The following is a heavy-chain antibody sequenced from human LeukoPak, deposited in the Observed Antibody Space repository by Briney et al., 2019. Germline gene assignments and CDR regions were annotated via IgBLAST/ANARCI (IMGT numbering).Heavy chain of an antibody. J-gene: IGHJ4*02. CDR2: INPNSGGT. D-gene: IGHD2-15*01. V-gene: IGHV1-2*02. CDR3: ARELTVVGYYFDY. CDR1: GYTFTGYY. Sequence: ASVKVSCKASGYTFTGYYMHWVRQAPGQGLEWMGWINPNSGGTNYAQKFQGRVTMTRDTSISAAYMELSRLRSDDTAVYYCARELTVVGYYFDYWGQGTLVTVSS.